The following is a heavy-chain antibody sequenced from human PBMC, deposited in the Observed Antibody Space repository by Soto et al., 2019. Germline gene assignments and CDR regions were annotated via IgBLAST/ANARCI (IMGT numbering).Heavy chain of an antibody. CDR3: ARDIGYSSSWYLGGLYYYYGMDV. CDR2: ISYDGSNK. V-gene: IGHV3-30-3*01. Sequence: GGSLRLSCAASGFTFSSYAMHWVRQAPGKGLEWVAVISYDGSNKYYADSVKGRFTISRDNSKNTLYLQMNSLRAEDTAVYYCARDIGYSSSWYLGGLYYYYGMDVWGQGTTVTVSS. CDR1: GFTFSSYA. D-gene: IGHD6-13*01. J-gene: IGHJ6*02.